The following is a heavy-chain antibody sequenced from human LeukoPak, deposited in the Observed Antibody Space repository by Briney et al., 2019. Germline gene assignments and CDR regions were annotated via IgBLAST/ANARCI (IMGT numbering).Heavy chain of an antibody. Sequence: SETLSLTCAVYGGSFSGYYWSWIRQPPGKGLEWIGEINHSGSTNYNPSLKSRVTISVDTSKNQFSLKLSSVTAADTAVYYCARGPGYSSSWYQTEIYYFDYWGQGTLVTVTS. D-gene: IGHD6-13*01. V-gene: IGHV4-34*01. J-gene: IGHJ4*02. CDR2: INHSGST. CDR1: GGSFSGYY. CDR3: ARGPGYSSSWYQTEIYYFDY.